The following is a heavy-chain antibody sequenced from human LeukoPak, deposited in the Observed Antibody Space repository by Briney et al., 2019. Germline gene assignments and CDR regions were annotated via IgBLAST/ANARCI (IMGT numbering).Heavy chain of an antibody. J-gene: IGHJ3*02. CDR1: GFTFSSYA. CDR2: ISGSGGST. Sequence: PGGSLRLSCAASGFTFSSYAMSWVRQAPGKGLEWVSAISGSGGSTYYADSVKGRFTISRDNSKNTLYLQMNSLRAEDTAVYYCAKLSYVADSSGYYLLAFDIWGQGTMVTVSS. CDR3: AKLSYVADSSGYYLLAFDI. V-gene: IGHV3-23*01. D-gene: IGHD3-22*01.